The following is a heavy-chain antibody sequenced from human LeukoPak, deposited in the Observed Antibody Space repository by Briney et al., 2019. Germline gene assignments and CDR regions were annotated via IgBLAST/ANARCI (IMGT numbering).Heavy chain of an antibody. CDR3: ARDAYTVEDAFDI. V-gene: IGHV3-21*01. Sequence: PGGALRLSCAASRFTLSGDRKYSVRAAPGEGREWVSPISSSSSYIYYADSVKGRFTISRDSAKNSLYLQMNSLRAEDTAVCYCARDAYTVEDAFDIWGQGTMVTVSS. CDR1: RFTLSGDR. J-gene: IGHJ3*02. D-gene: IGHD4-23*01. CDR2: ISSSSSYI.